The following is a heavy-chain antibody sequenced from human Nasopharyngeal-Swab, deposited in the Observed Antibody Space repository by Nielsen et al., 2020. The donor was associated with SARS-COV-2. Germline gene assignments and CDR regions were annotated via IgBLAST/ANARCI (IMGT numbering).Heavy chain of an antibody. Sequence: IRQPPGEGLEWVGFIRSKAYGGTTEYAASVKGRFTISRDDSKSIAYLQMNSLKTEDTAVYYCTRAELGAVAGVYYFDYWGQGALVTVSS. J-gene: IGHJ4*02. V-gene: IGHV3-49*02. CDR3: TRAELGAVAGVYYFDY. D-gene: IGHD6-19*01. CDR2: IRSKAYGGTT.